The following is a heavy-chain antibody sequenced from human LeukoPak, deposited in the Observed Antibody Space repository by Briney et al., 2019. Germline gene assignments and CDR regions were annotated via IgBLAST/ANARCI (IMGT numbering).Heavy chain of an antibody. J-gene: IGHJ4*02. CDR3: ARGGYYYEDGFDY. CDR2: IYYSGSTNSGST. V-gene: IGHV4-59*01. CDR1: GGSIYSYY. Sequence: PSETLSLTCTVSGGSIYSYYWSWIRQPPGKGLEWIGYIYYSGSTNSGSTNYNPSLKSRVTISVDTSKNQFSLKLSSVTAADTAVYYCARGGYYYEDGFDYWGQGTLVTVSS. D-gene: IGHD3-22*01.